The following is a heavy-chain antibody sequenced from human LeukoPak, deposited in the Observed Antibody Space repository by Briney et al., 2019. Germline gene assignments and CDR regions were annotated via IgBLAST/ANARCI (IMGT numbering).Heavy chain of an antibody. V-gene: IGHV3-23*01. CDR1: GLTFSSYG. CDR3: AKDDGGFWGSYFRRHHYYYYMDV. J-gene: IGHJ6*03. Sequence: GGSLRLSCAASGLTFSSYGMSWVRQAPGQGLEWVSGVSASGDSTYNADSVKGRFTISRDNSKNTLYLQMNSLRAEDTAVHYCAKDDGGFWGSYFRRHHYYYYMDVWGKGTTVTISS. CDR2: VSASGDST. D-gene: IGHD1-26*01.